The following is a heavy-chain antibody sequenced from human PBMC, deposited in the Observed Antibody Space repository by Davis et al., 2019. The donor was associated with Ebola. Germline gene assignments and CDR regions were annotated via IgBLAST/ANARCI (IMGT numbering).Heavy chain of an antibody. CDR1: GCTFSSYA. CDR3: AKDGSPHSSSWSCSYYYGMDV. J-gene: IGHJ6*02. V-gene: IGHV1-69*06. D-gene: IGHD6-13*01. CDR2: IIPIFGTA. Sequence: SVKVSCKASGCTFSSYALSWVRQAPGQGLEWMGGIIPIFGTAHYPQKFQGRVTIIADKSTSTAYMELSSLSSEDTAVYYCAKDGSPHSSSWSCSYYYGMDVWGQGTTVTVSS.